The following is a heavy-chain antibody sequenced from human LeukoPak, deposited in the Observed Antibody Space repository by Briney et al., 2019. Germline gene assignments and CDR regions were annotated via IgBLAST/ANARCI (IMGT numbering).Heavy chain of an antibody. CDR2: ISSDGGNT. CDR1: AFTFSSYW. V-gene: IGHV3-74*01. Sequence: PGGSLRLSCAASAFTFSSYWMHWVRQAPGKGLVWVSRISSDGGNTVYADSVKGRFTISRDNANDTLYLQMDSLRGEDTAVYYCAREWELRGAYYMDVWGKGTTVTVSS. CDR3: AREWELRGAYYMDV. D-gene: IGHD1-26*01. J-gene: IGHJ6*03.